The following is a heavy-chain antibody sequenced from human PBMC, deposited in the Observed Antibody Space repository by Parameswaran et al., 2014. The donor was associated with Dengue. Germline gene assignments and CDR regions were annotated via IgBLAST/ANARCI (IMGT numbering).Heavy chain of an antibody. CDR2: ISPIFGTA. Sequence: PGASVKVSCKASGGSFSSYAINWVRQAPGQGLEWMGRISPIFGTANYAQKLQGRVTITADESTNTAYMELRSLRSEDTAVYYCAAAYCGGDCYSHYSYYHGMDVWGQGTTVTVSS. J-gene: IGHJ6*02. CDR3: AAAYCGGDCYSHYSYYHGMDV. CDR1: GGSFSSYA. D-gene: IGHD2-21*02. V-gene: IGHV1-69*13.